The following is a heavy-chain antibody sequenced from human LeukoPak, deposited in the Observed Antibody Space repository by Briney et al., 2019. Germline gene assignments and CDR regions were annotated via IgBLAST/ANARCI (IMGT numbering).Heavy chain of an antibody. CDR2: ISDSGST. CDR3: ARVFRGAVTSNWFDP. D-gene: IGHD3-3*01. Sequence: SETLSLTCSVSGASMNGHYWTWIRLSPGKGLEWIGYISDSGSTSYNPSLRSRVIMALEASKTEFSLRLNSVTVADTAVYYCARVFRGAVTSNWFDPWGQGTLVTVSS. V-gene: IGHV4-59*11. J-gene: IGHJ5*02. CDR1: GASMNGHY.